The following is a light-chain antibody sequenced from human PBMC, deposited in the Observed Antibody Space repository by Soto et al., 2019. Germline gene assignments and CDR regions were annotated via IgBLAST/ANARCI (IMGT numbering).Light chain of an antibody. CDR2: DVS. CDR3: SSYTSSSTLYV. CDR1: SSDVGGYNY. V-gene: IGLV2-14*01. J-gene: IGLJ1*01. Sequence: QSALTQPASVSGSPGQSITISCTGTSSDVGGYNYVSWYQQHPGKAPKLMIYDVSNRPSGVSNRFSGSKSGNTASLIISGLQAEDEADYYCSSYTSSSTLYVFGTGPKLTVL.